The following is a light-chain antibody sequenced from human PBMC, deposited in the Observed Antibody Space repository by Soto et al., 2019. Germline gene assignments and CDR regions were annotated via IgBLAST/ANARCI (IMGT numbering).Light chain of an antibody. CDR3: QQYHNWPPLT. J-gene: IGKJ4*01. CDR2: GAS. Sequence: EIVMTQSPVTLSVSPGEGVTLSCRASQSVGSNLAWYQHSPGQAPRLLIYGASTRATGIPARFSGSGSRTEFTLTISSLQSEDSAVYYCQQYHNWPPLTFGGGTKVEIK. CDR1: QSVGSN. V-gene: IGKV3D-15*01.